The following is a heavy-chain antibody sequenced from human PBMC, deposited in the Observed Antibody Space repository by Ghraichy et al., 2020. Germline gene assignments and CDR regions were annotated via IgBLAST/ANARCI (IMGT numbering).Heavy chain of an antibody. CDR3: ARDRPSQKDKQWLAPFDY. J-gene: IGHJ4*02. V-gene: IGHV3-53*01. Sequence: GGSLRLSCAASGFTVSSNYMSWVRQAPGKGLEWVSVIYSGGSTYYADSVKGRFTISRDNSKNTLYLQMNSLRAEDTAVYYCARDRPSQKDKQWLAPFDYWGQGTLVTVSS. D-gene: IGHD6-19*01. CDR1: GFTVSSNY. CDR2: IYSGGST.